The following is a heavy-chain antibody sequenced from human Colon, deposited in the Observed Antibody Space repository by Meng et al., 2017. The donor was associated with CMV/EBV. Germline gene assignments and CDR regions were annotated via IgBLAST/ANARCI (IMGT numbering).Heavy chain of an antibody. J-gene: IGHJ4*02. V-gene: IGHV2-5*02. D-gene: IGHD2-8*02. CDR2: IHWDDDK. CDR1: GFSLTTTGAG. Sequence: TTLKESGPAQVKTLQTPTLTSTFSGFSLTTTGAGVAWVRQPPGKAPELLALIHWDDDKRYSPSLKNRLNITKDTSKNQVVLSMTDLDPADTGTFYCARHSLTILTDWGQGALAPSPQ. CDR3: ARHSLTILTD.